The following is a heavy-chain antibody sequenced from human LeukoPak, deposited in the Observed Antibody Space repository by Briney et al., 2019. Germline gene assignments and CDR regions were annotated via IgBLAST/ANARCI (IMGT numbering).Heavy chain of an antibody. Sequence: GGSLRLSCAASGFTFSNAWMSWVRQAPGKGLEWVGRIKGKTDGATTDYAAPVKGRFTISRDDSKNTLYLQMNSLKTEDTAVYHCTRDEGGDPTDYWGQGTLVTVSS. CDR2: IKGKTDGATT. D-gene: IGHD2-21*02. CDR1: GFTFSNAW. CDR3: TRDEGGDPTDY. J-gene: IGHJ4*02. V-gene: IGHV3-15*01.